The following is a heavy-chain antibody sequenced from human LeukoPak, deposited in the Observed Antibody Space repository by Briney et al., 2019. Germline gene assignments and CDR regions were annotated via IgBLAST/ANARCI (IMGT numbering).Heavy chain of an antibody. D-gene: IGHD1-26*01. J-gene: IGHJ5*02. CDR2: IYYSGST. CDR3: ARVRWELPAGNWFDP. V-gene: IGHV4-39*07. CDR1: GGSISSSSFY. Sequence: SETLSLTCTVSGGSISSSSFYWGWIRQPPGKGPEWIGSIYYSGSTYYNPSLKSRVTISVDTSKNQFSLKLSSVTAADTAVYYCARVRWELPAGNWFDPWGQGTLVTVSS.